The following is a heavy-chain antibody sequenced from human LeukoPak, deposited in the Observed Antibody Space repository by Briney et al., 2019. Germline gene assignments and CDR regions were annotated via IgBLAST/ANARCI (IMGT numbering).Heavy chain of an antibody. J-gene: IGHJ4*02. CDR3: ARVVGSSSWYGGLDYFDY. D-gene: IGHD6-13*01. Sequence: SETLSLTCTVSGGSISSNSYNWGWIRQPPGKGLEWIGSIHYSGTTYYNPSFKSRVTISVDTSKNQFSLKLSSVTAAETAVYYCARVVGSSSWYGGLDYFDYWGQGTLVTVSS. CDR2: IHYSGTT. CDR1: GGSISSNSYN. V-gene: IGHV4-39*07.